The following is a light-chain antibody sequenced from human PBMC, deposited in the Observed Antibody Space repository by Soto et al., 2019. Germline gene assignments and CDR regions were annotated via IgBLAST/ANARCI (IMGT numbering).Light chain of an antibody. CDR2: EVS. V-gene: IGLV2-14*01. Sequence: QSVLTQPASVSGSLGQSITIYCTGTSSDVGGYNSVSWYQQHPGKAPKLMIYEVSNRPSGVSNRFSASKSGNTASLTISGLQTEDETDYYCTSYTSSGTWVFGGGTKVTVL. CDR3: TSYTSSGTWV. CDR1: SSDVGGYNS. J-gene: IGLJ3*02.